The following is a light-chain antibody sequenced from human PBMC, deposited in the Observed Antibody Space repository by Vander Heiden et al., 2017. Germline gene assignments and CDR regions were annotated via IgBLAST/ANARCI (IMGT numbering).Light chain of an antibody. CDR1: QDIATY. J-gene: IGKJ2*01. V-gene: IGKV1-33*01. Sequence: DIQMTQSPSSLSASVGDRVTITCQASQDIATYVIWFQQKSGKAPKALIYDASSLETGISSRFSGSKTGTEFTFIISGLQPEDFATYYCQQYYLPPYTFGQGTKREIK. CDR3: QQYYLPPYT. CDR2: DAS.